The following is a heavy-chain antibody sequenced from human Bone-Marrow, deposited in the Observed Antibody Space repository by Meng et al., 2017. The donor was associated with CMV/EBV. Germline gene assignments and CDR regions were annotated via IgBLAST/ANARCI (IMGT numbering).Heavy chain of an antibody. V-gene: IGHV4-39*02. CDR1: GASISSSSHY. CDR2: ISNSGST. CDR3: ARRPGGYCSSTSCPNGPNLLDP. D-gene: IGHD2-2*01. J-gene: IGHJ5*02. Sequence: GSLRLSCAVSGASISSSSHYWAWIRQPPGRGLEWVACISNSGSTAYNPSLKSRVTISVDRPKNHFSLTLSSVTAADTAVYYCARRPGGYCSSTSCPNGPNLLDPWGEGSLVTVSS.